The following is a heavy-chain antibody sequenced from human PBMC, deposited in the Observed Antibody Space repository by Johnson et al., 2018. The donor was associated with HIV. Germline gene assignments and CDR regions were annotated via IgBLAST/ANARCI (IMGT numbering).Heavy chain of an antibody. CDR3: AKDGGARGSSWYEGVFDI. V-gene: IGHV3-30-3*01. D-gene: IGHD6-13*01. J-gene: IGHJ3*02. CDR2: ISYDGSNK. CDR1: GFTFSSYA. Sequence: QVQLVESGGGVVQPGRSLRLSCAASGFTFSSYAMHWVRQAPGKGLEWVAVISYDGSNKYYGDSVKGRFTISRDNSKNTLYLQINSLRAEDTAVYYCAKDGGARGSSWYEGVFDIWGQGTMVTVSS.